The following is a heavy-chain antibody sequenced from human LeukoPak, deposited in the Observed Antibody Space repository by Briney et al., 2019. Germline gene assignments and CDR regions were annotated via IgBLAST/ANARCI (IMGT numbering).Heavy chain of an antibody. D-gene: IGHD6-19*01. CDR3: ARGSGWYWY. CDR2: IYYSGST. Sequence: PSETLSLTCTVSGVSISSYYWSWSRQPPGKGLEGIGYIYYSGSTNYNPSLKSRVTISVYTSKNQFSLKLSSVTAADTAVYYCARGSGWYWYWGQGTLVTVSS. V-gene: IGHV4-59*01. J-gene: IGHJ4*02. CDR1: GVSISSYY.